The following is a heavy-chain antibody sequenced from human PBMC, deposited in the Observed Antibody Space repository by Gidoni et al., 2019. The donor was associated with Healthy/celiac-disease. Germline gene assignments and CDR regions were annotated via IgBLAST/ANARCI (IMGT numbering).Heavy chain of an antibody. J-gene: IGHJ4*02. CDR2: IYSGGST. D-gene: IGHD1-26*01. CDR3: AREPKWEHEGHY. Sequence: EVQLVESGGGLVQPGGSLRLSCAASGFTVSSNYMSWVRQAPGKGLEWVSVIYSGGSTYYADSVKGRFTISRDNSKNTLYLQMNSLRAEDTAVYYCAREPKWEHEGHYWGQGTLVTVSS. V-gene: IGHV3-66*02. CDR1: GFTVSSNY.